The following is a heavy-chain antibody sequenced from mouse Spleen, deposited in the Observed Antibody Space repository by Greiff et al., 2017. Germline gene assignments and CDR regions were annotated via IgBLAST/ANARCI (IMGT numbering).Heavy chain of an antibody. CDR2: ILPGSGST. CDR1: GYTFTDYY. D-gene: IGHD2-13*01. CDR3: ARDYGDYVGYAMDY. Sequence: QVQLQQSGPVLVKPGASVKMSCKASGYTFTDYYMNWVKQRPGHGLEWIGEILPGSGSTNYNEKFKGKATFTADTSSNTAYMQLSSLTTEDSAIYYCARDYGDYVGYAMDYWGQGTSVTVSS. J-gene: IGHJ4*01. V-gene: IGHV1-9*01.